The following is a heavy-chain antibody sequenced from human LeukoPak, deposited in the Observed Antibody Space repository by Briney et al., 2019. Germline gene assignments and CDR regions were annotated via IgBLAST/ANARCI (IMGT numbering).Heavy chain of an antibody. J-gene: IGHJ3*02. Sequence: SETLSLTGTVSGGSISSYYWSWIRQPAGKGLEWIGRIYTSGSTNYNPSLKSRVTMSVDTSKNQFSLKLSSVTAADTAVYYCARDYFTRYCSGGSCYFDAFDIWGQGTMVTVSS. CDR1: GGSISSYY. CDR3: ARDYFTRYCSGGSCYFDAFDI. D-gene: IGHD2-15*01. V-gene: IGHV4-4*07. CDR2: IYTSGST.